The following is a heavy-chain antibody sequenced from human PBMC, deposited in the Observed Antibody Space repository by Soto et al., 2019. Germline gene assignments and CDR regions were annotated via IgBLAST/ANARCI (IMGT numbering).Heavy chain of an antibody. Sequence: SETLSLTCTVSGGSINSRRYYWGWIRQPPGKGLEWIGSIYYSGSTYYNPSLKSRVTISVDTSKNQFSLKLSSVTAADTAFYYCARPAQYKPSPDYWGQGILVTVSS. CDR2: IYYSGST. CDR1: GGSINSRRYY. D-gene: IGHD1-20*01. J-gene: IGHJ4*02. V-gene: IGHV4-39*01. CDR3: ARPAQYKPSPDY.